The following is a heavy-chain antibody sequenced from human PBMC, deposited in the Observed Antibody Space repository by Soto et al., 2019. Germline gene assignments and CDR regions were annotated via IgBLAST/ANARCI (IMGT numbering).Heavy chain of an antibody. V-gene: IGHV3-30-3*01. J-gene: IGHJ4*02. CDR3: ARGDYYDPVGS. CDR2: ISYDGSNK. D-gene: IGHD3-22*01. Sequence: QVQLVESGGGVVQPGRSLRLSCAASGFTFSSYAMHWVRQAPGRGLEWVAVISYDGSNKYYADSVKGRFTISRDNSKNTLYLQMNNLRAEDTAVYYCARGDYYDPVGSWGQGTLVTVSS. CDR1: GFTFSSYA.